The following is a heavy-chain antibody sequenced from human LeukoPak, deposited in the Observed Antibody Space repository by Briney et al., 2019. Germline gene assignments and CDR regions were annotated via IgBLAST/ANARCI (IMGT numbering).Heavy chain of an antibody. V-gene: IGHV4-39*07. D-gene: IGHD3-10*01. CDR1: SGSISTSNYY. CDR3: AILLWFGEYYFDY. J-gene: IGHJ4*02. Sequence: PSETLSLTCTVSSGSISTSNYYWSWIRQPPGKGLEWIGEINHSGSTNYNPSLKSRVIISVDTSKNQFSLKLSSVTAADTAVYYCAILLWFGEYYFDYWGQGTLVTVSS. CDR2: INHSGST.